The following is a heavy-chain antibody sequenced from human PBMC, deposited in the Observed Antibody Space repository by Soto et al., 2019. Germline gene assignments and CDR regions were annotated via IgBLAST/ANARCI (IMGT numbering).Heavy chain of an antibody. CDR3: ATNSREVRFLEWLGSTSFYYSYGMDL. V-gene: IGHV1-69*13. CDR1: GGTFSSYA. J-gene: IGHJ6*02. CDR2: IISIFGTA. Sequence: ASVKVSCKASGGTFSSYAISWVRQAPGQGLEWMGGIISIFGTANYAQKFQGRVTSTADESTSTAYMELSSMISEDTAVYYCATNSREVRFLEWLGSTSFYYSYGMDLSGQGTTVTLSS. D-gene: IGHD3-3*01.